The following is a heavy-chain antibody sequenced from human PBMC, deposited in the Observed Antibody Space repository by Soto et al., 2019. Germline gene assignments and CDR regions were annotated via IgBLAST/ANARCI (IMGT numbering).Heavy chain of an antibody. J-gene: IGHJ4*02. CDR3: ASYRDSSGLRRYDY. Sequence: EVQLEETGGGLIKPGESLTLSCAASDFILSDAWMKWVRQAPGKGLEWVGRIKSKAHGGTTDYAEPLKGIFTILRDDSNSTLDLQTNSRQAGDTAMYYCASYRDSSGLRRYDYWGQGALVTVSS. CDR1: DFILSDAW. D-gene: IGHD3-22*01. V-gene: IGHV3-15*07. CDR2: IKSKAHGGTT.